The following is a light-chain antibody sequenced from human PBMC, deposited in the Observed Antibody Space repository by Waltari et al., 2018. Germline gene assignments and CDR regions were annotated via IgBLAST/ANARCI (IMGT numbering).Light chain of an antibody. V-gene: IGKV3-20*01. CDR2: GTS. CDR3: QHYVRLPAT. CDR1: QSVGGT. Sequence: ELVLTQSPGTLSLSPGERATPSCRASQSVGGTLAWYQQKPGQAPRLLMYGTSIRAPGTPDRFSGTGSGTDFSLTISRLEPEDFAVYYCQHYVRLPATFGQGTKVEIK. J-gene: IGKJ1*01.